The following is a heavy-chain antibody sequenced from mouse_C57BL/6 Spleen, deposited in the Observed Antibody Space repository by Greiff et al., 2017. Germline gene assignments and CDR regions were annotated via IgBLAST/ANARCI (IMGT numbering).Heavy chain of an antibody. Sequence: QVQLQQPGAELVMPGASVKLSCKASGYTFTSYWMHWVKQRPGQGLEWIGEIDPSDSYTNYNQKFKGKSTLTVDKSSSTAYMQLSSLTSEDSAVYYCARGTTVVAEWYFDVWGTGTTVTFSS. V-gene: IGHV1-69*01. D-gene: IGHD1-1*01. CDR1: GYTFTSYW. J-gene: IGHJ1*03. CDR2: IDPSDSYT. CDR3: ARGTTVVAEWYFDV.